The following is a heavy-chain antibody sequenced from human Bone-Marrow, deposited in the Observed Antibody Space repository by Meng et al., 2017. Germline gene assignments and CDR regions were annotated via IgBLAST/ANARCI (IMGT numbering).Heavy chain of an antibody. CDR3: ARHLDGTSTWTGGFDS. Sequence: GESLKISCKGSGYTFTNYWIDWVRQTPGKGLEWMGIIHPGDSSSRYNPSFQGQVTVSADKSISTAYLQWGNLKASDTAIYYCARHLDGTSTWTGGFDSWGQGTLVTVSS. D-gene: IGHD3/OR15-3a*01. CDR1: GYTFTNYW. J-gene: IGHJ5*01. V-gene: IGHV5-51*01. CDR2: IHPGDSSS.